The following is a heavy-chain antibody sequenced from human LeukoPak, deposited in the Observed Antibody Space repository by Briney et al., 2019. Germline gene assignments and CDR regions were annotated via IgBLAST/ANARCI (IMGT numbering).Heavy chain of an antibody. CDR3: AKERSYYDTSGRYYSNTDFQH. V-gene: IGHV3-30*04. CDR2: TSYDGGNK. J-gene: IGHJ1*01. CDR1: GFTFSSYA. Sequence: GGSLRLSCAASGFTFSSYAMHWVRQAPGKGLEWVAGTSYDGGNKYYTDSVKGRFTISRDNYKNTLYLQVNSLRAEDTAVYYCAKERSYYDTSGRYYSNTDFQHWGQGTLVTVSS. D-gene: IGHD3-22*01.